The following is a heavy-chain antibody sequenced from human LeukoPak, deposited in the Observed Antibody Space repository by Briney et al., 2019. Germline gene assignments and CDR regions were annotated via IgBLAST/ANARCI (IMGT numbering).Heavy chain of an antibody. D-gene: IGHD3-3*01. Sequence: SETLSLTCTVSGGSISSYYWSWIRQPAGKGLEWIGRIYTSGSTNYNPSLKSRVTMSVDTSKNQFSLKLSSVTAADTAVYYCARAQYDFWSGPYNWFDPWGQGTLVTVSS. CDR2: IYTSGST. CDR3: ARAQYDFWSGPYNWFDP. J-gene: IGHJ5*02. V-gene: IGHV4-4*07. CDR1: GGSISSYY.